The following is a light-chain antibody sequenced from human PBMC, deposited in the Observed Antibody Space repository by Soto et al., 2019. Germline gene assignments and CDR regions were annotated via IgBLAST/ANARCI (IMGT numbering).Light chain of an antibody. CDR2: EVS. CDR3: SSYTTGSTLYV. J-gene: IGLJ1*01. Sequence: QSALTQPASVSGSPGQSITISCTGSSNDIGACKYVSWYQQYPGKAPKLIIFEVSNRPSGVSNRFSGSKSGNTASLTIAGLQAEDEADYHCSSYTTGSTLYVFGGGTRSPS. CDR1: SNDIGACKY. V-gene: IGLV2-14*01.